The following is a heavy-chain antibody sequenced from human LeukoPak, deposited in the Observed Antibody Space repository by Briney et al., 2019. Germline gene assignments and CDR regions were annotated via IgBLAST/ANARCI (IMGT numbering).Heavy chain of an antibody. CDR3: ARERGNDFWSGRVQTMDV. CDR2: INPSGGST. CDR1: GYTFTSYY. J-gene: IGHJ6*03. D-gene: IGHD3-3*01. Sequence: ASVKVSCKASGYTFTSYYMHWVRQAPGQGLEWMGIINPSGGSTSYAQKFQGRVTMTRDISTSTVYMELSSLRSEDTAGYYCARERGNDFWSGRVQTMDVWGKGTTVTVSS. V-gene: IGHV1-46*01.